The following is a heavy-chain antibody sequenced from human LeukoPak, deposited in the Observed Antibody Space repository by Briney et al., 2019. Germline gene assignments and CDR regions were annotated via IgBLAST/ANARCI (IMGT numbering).Heavy chain of an antibody. Sequence: SGPTLVKPTQTLTLTCTFSGFSLSTSGVGGGWIRQPPGKGLEWIGYIDHSGSTKYNPSLKSRVTISADTSKNQFSLKLTSVTAAGTAVYYCARRASSSWLRFDYWGQGTLVTVSS. D-gene: IGHD6-13*01. CDR3: ARRASSSWLRFDY. CDR1: GFSLSTSGVG. V-gene: IGHV4-61*05. J-gene: IGHJ4*02. CDR2: IDHSGST.